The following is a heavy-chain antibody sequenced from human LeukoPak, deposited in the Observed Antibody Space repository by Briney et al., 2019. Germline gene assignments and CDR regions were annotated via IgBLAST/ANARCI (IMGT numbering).Heavy chain of an antibody. CDR3: ARRSKNYYDSSGYYDY. CDR1: GGSISSSNW. J-gene: IGHJ4*02. D-gene: IGHD3-22*01. Sequence: PSETLSLTCAVSGGSISSSNWWSWVRQPPGKGLEWIGEIYHSGSTNYNPSLKSRVTISVDKSKNQFSLKLSSVTAADTAVYYCARRSKNYYDSSGYYDYWGQGTLVTVSS. CDR2: IYHSGST. V-gene: IGHV4-4*02.